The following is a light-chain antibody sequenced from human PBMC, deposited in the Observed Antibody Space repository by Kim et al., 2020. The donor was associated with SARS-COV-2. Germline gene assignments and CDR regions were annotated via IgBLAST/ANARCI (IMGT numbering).Light chain of an antibody. CDR1: QSISSEF. CDR2: GAS. Sequence: PGERATLSCRASQSISSEFLAWYQRIAGQPPRLLIFGASNRAAGIPDRFSGGGSGTDFTLTITRLEPPDSAVYYCQQYTTSPPAYTFGQGTKLEI. CDR3: QQYTTSPPAYT. V-gene: IGKV3-20*01. J-gene: IGKJ2*01.